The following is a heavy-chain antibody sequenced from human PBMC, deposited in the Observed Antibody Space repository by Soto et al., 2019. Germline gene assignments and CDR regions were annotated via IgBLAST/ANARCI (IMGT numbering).Heavy chain of an antibody. CDR2: IYDSGST. J-gene: IGHJ4*02. D-gene: IGHD3-22*01. Sequence: PSETLSLTCTVSGGSISSGDYYWSWIRQPPVKGLECIGYIYDSGSTYYNPSLKSLVTISVDTSKNQFSLKLSSVTAADTAVYYCASRPTYYYDSSGYYHSFFDYWGQGTLVTVHS. CDR3: ASRPTYYYDSSGYYHSFFDY. V-gene: IGHV4-30-4*01. CDR1: GGSISSGDYY.